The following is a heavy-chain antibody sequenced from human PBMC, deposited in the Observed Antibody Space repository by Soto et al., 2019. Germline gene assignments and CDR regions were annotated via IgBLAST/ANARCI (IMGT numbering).Heavy chain of an antibody. Sequence: QLQLQESGSGLVKPSQTLSLTCAVSGGSISSGGYSWSWIRQPPGKGLECIGYIYHSGSTYYNPSLKSRVTISVYRSNNQFSLKLSSVTAASSAVYYCDRGRVDYYYYGMEVWGKGTTVMVSS. V-gene: IGHV4-30-2*01. J-gene: IGHJ6*04. D-gene: IGHD2-15*01. CDR2: IYHSGST. CDR3: DRGRVDYYYYGMEV. CDR1: GGSISSGGYS.